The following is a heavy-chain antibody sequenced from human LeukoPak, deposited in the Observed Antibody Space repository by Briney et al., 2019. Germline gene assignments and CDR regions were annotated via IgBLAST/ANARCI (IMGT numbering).Heavy chain of an antibody. CDR3: ARVESSGYWDY. D-gene: IGHD3-22*01. V-gene: IGHV4-31*03. Sequence: SETLSLTCTVSGGSISSGGYYWSWLRQHPGTGLEWIGYIYYSGSTYYNPSLKSRVTISVDTSKNQFSLKLSSVTAADTAVYYCARVESSGYWDYWGQGTLVTVSS. J-gene: IGHJ4*02. CDR2: IYYSGST. CDR1: GGSISSGGYY.